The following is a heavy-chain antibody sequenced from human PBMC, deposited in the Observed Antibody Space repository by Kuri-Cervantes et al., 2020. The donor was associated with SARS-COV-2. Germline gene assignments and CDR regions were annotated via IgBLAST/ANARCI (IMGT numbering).Heavy chain of an antibody. Sequence: GSLRLSCAVSGYSISSGYYWGWIRQPPGKGLEWIGSIYHSGSTYYNPSLKSRVTISVDTSKNQFSLKLSSVTAADTAVYYCASTSPSYCSSTSCYWYYTDVWGKGTTVTVSS. CDR1: GYSISSGYY. CDR3: ASTSPSYCSSTSCYWYYTDV. D-gene: IGHD2-2*01. J-gene: IGHJ6*03. V-gene: IGHV4-38-2*01. CDR2: IYHSGST.